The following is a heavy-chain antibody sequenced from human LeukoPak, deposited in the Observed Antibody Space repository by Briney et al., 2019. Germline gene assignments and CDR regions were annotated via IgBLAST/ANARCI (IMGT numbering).Heavy chain of an antibody. CDR1: GGSISSSSYY. D-gene: IGHD2-2*01. V-gene: IGHV4-39*01. CDR2: IYYSGST. Sequence: SETLSLTCTVSGGSISSSSYYWGWIRQPPGKGLEWIGSIYYSGSTYYNPSLKSRVTISVDTSKNQFSLKLSSVTASDTAVYYCARVKIVVVPAAPTKYRYMDVWGKGTTVTVSS. CDR3: ARVKIVVVPAAPTKYRYMDV. J-gene: IGHJ6*03.